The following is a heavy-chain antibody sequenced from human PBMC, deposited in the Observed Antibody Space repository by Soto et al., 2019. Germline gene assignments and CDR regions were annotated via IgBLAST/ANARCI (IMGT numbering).Heavy chain of an antibody. D-gene: IGHD4-4*01. J-gene: IGHJ6*02. Sequence: PWGSLRLSCAASGFTFSNYAISWFRQAPGKGLEWVSSISGSGGSTYYADSVKGRFTISRDNSKNTLYLQMNSLRAEDTAVYYCATYSANYERNGLYYRMEVWGQGIMVTAYS. CDR3: ATYSANYERNGLYYRMEV. V-gene: IGHV3-23*01. CDR2: ISGSGGST. CDR1: GFTFSNYA.